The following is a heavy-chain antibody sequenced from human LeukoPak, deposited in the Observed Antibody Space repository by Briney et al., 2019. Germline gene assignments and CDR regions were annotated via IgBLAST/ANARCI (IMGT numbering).Heavy chain of an antibody. CDR1: GFTFSSYA. V-gene: IGHV3-30-3*01. J-gene: IGHJ4*02. D-gene: IGHD2-15*01. CDR2: ISYDGSNK. CDR3: ARDSNVVVVVAATPGYFDY. Sequence: PGGSLRLSCAASGFTFSSYAMHWVRQAPGKGLEWVAVISYDGSNKYYADSVKGRFTTSRDNSKNTLYLQMNSLRAEDTAVYYCARDSNVVVVVAATPGYFDYWGQGTLVTVSS.